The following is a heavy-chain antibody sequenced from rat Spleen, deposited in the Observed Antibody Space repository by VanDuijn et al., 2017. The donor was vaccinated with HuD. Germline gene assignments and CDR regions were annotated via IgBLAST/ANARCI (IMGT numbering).Heavy chain of an antibody. J-gene: IGHJ3*01. CDR3: ATSGNGFAY. CDR1: GFTFSDYA. D-gene: IGHD4-3*01. CDR2: INPGGGNI. Sequence: EVQLVESGGGLVQPGNSLKLSCAASGFTFSDYAMAWVRQTPTKGLEWVASINPGGGNIYYRDSVKGRFTISRDNAKSTLYLQMDSLRSEDTATYYCATSGNGFAYWGQGTLVTVSS. V-gene: IGHV5S23*01.